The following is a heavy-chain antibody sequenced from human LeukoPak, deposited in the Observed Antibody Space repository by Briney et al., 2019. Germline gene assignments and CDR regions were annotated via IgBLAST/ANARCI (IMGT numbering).Heavy chain of an antibody. V-gene: IGHV4-31*03. CDR3: ARERRGYGDYGDAFDI. Sequence: SETLSLTCTVSGGSISSGGYYWSWIRQHPGKGLEWIGYIYYSGSTYYNPSLKSRVTISVATSKNQFSLKLSSVAAADTAVYYCARERRGYGDYGDAFDIWGQGTMVTVSS. CDR1: GGSISSGGYY. CDR2: IYYSGST. J-gene: IGHJ3*02. D-gene: IGHD4-17*01.